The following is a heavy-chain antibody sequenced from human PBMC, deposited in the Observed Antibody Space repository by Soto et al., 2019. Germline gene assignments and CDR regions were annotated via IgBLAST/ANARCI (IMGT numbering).Heavy chain of an antibody. Sequence: ASVKVSCKASGYTFTSYGISWVRQAPGQGLEWMGWISAYNGNTNYAQKLQGRVTMTTDTSTSTAYMELRSLRSDDTAVYYCARDHNYDILTGYTNFDYWGQGTLVTVSS. V-gene: IGHV1-18*01. CDR3: ARDHNYDILTGYTNFDY. J-gene: IGHJ4*02. D-gene: IGHD3-9*01. CDR2: ISAYNGNT. CDR1: GYTFTSYG.